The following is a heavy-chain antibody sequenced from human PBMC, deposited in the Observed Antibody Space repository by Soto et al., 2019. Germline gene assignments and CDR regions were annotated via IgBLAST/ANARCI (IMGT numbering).Heavy chain of an antibody. V-gene: IGHV1-18*01. D-gene: IGHD3-22*01. CDR2: ISAYNGNT. CDR3: ARDLGYYYDSSGFYSYFQY. CDR1: GYTFTNYR. Sequence: SVKLSRKTSGYTFTNYRITWVRQATGQGLEWMGWISAYNGNTGYTQKLQGRVTITTDTSTSTAYMELRSLRSDDTAVYYCARDLGYYYDSSGFYSYFQYWGQGTLVTVSS. J-gene: IGHJ1*01.